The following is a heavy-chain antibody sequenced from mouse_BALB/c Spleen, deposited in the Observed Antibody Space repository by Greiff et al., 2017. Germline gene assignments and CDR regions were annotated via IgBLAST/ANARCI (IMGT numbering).Heavy chain of an antibody. D-gene: IGHD1-1*01. Sequence: EVHLVESGGGLVQPGGSLKLSCAASGFTFSSYGMSWVRQTPDKRLELVATINSNGGSTYYPDSVKGRFTISRDNAKNTLYLQMSSLKSEDTAMYYCARDGSSPSWFAYWGQGTLVTVSA. J-gene: IGHJ3*01. V-gene: IGHV5-6-3*01. CDR3: ARDGSSPSWFAY. CDR1: GFTFSSYG. CDR2: INSNGGST.